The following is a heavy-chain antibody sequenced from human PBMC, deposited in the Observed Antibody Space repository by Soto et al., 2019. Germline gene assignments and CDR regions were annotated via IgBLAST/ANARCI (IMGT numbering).Heavy chain of an antibody. CDR1: GFTFSSYA. CDR3: AKSPPGVVLPAAITGYYYYGMDV. V-gene: IGHV3-23*01. CDR2: ISGSGGST. J-gene: IGHJ6*02. D-gene: IGHD2-2*02. Sequence: GGSLRLSCAASGFTFSSYAMSWVRQAPGKGLEWVSAISGSGGSTYYADSVKGRFTISRDNSKNTLYLQMNSLRAEDTAVYYCAKSPPGVVLPAAITGYYYYGMDVWGQGTTVTVSS.